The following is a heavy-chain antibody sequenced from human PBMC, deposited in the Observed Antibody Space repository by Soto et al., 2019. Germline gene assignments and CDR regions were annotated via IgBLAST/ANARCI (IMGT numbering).Heavy chain of an antibody. CDR3: TRHDRLKWFGEFEDAFDI. V-gene: IGHV3-73*01. J-gene: IGHJ3*02. CDR2: IRSKANSYAT. Sequence: PGGSLRLSCAASGFTFSGSAMHWVRQASGKGLEWVGRIRSKANSYATAYAASVKGRFTISRDDSKNTAYLQMNSLKTEDTAVYYCTRHDRLKWFGEFEDAFDIWGQGTMVTVSS. CDR1: GFTFSGSA. D-gene: IGHD3-10*01.